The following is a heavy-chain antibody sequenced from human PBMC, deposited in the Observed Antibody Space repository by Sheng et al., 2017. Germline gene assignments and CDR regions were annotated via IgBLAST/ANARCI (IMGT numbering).Heavy chain of an antibody. CDR1: GGTFSSYA. CDR2: IIPIFGTA. V-gene: IGHV1-69*13. CDR3: ARKACSSTSCYPYYYYYMDV. J-gene: IGHJ6*03. D-gene: IGHD2-2*01. Sequence: QVQLVQSGAEVKKPGSSVKVSCKASGGTFSSYAIRWVRQAPGQGLEWMGGIIPIFGTANYAQKFQGRVTITADESTSTAYMELSSLRSEDTAVYYCARKACSSTSCYPYYYYYMDVWGQGTTVTVSS.